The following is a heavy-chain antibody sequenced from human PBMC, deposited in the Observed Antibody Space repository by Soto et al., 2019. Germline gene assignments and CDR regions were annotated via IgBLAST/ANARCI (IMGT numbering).Heavy chain of an antibody. CDR2: IYFRGST. CDR1: GGSISSYY. CDR3: AREKITGLFDY. J-gene: IGHJ4*02. V-gene: IGHV4-59*12. D-gene: IGHD2-8*02. Sequence: SETLSLTCTVSGGSISSYYWSWIRQPPGKGLEWIGYIYFRGSTNYNPSLKSRVTISVDTSKNQFSLKLTSVTAADTAVYYCAREKITGLFDYWGQGPLFTVPS.